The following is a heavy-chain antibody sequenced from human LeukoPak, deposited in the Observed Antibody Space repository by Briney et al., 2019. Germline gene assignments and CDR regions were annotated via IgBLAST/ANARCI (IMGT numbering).Heavy chain of an antibody. CDR2: ISGNGGST. Sequence: PGGSLRLSCAASGFTFSSYEMNWVRQAPGKGLERVSAISGNGGSTYYADSVKGRFTISRDNSKNTLYLQMNSLRAEDTAVYYCAKISPYGGNSAWGQGTLVTVSS. J-gene: IGHJ4*02. V-gene: IGHV3-23*01. CDR3: AKISPYGGNSA. D-gene: IGHD4-23*01. CDR1: GFTFSSYE.